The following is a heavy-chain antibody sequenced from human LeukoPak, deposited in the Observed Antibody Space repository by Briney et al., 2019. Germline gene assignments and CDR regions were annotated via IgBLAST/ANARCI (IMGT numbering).Heavy chain of an antibody. Sequence: ASVKVSCEASGYTFTSYDINWVRQATGQGLEWMGWMNPNSGNTGYAQKFQGRVTMTRNTSISTAYMELSSLRSEDTAVYYCARSPIVATPRLRKNWFDPWGQGTLVTVSS. J-gene: IGHJ5*02. CDR2: MNPNSGNT. CDR3: ARSPIVATPRLRKNWFDP. D-gene: IGHD5-12*01. V-gene: IGHV1-8*01. CDR1: GYTFTSYD.